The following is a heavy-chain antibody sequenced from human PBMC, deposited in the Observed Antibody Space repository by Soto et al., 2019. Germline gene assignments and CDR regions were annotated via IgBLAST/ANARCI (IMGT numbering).Heavy chain of an antibody. CDR2: IKPDESEK. CDR1: GFTFSDSW. D-gene: IGHD4-4*01. V-gene: IGHV3-7*01. CDR3: VRGGSNDGP. Sequence: EVQLVESGGGLVQPGGSLRLSCTASGFTFSDSWMTWVRQAPGKGLEWVARIKPDESEKKYADSVKGRFSISRDNAKNTFISQRESLRAGDRAVFCCVRGGSNDGPWGQGPLVSFPS. J-gene: IGHJ5*02.